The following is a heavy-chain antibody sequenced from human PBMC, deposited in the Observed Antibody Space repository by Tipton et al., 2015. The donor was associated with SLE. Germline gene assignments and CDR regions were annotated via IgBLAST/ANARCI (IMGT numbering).Heavy chain of an antibody. V-gene: IGHV4-4*01. J-gene: IGHJ4*02. Sequence: TLSLTCTVSNDSISSTYWWSWVRQSPGKGLEWIGEIYHTGSTTWNPSLKSRVTISVDTSKNQVSLRLTSVAAADTTVYTCARHYNLFSAFDSWGQGTLVTVSS. CDR2: IYHTGST. CDR1: NDSISSTYW. CDR3: ARHYNLFSAFDS. D-gene: IGHD3-3*01.